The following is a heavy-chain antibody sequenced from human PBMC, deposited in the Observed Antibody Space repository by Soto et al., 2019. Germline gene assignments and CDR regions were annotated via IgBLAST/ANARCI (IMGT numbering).Heavy chain of an antibody. V-gene: IGHV3-73*01. Sequence: EVQLVECGGGLVQLGGSLKLSCAASGFTVSGSAVHWVRQASGKGLEWVGRIRSKTNSYATAYAASVKGRFTISRDDSKNTAYLQMNILKTEDTAVYYSTSHLGELSFPRAFDIWGQLTMVTVSS. J-gene: IGHJ3*02. CDR2: IRSKTNSYAT. CDR3: TSHLGELSFPRAFDI. CDR1: GFTVSGSA. D-gene: IGHD3-16*02.